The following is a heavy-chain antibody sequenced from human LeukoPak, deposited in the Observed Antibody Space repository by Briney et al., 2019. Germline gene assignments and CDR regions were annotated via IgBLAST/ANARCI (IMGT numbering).Heavy chain of an antibody. J-gene: IGHJ4*02. CDR1: GYTFTGYY. D-gene: IGHD5-12*01. V-gene: IGHV7-4-1*02. Sequence: ASVEVSCKASGYTFTGYYMHWVRQAPGQGLEWLGWINTNTGNPTYAQGFTGRFVFSLDTSVSTAYLQISSLKAEDTAVYYCARNRGYSGYDLDYWGQGTLVTVSS. CDR3: ARNRGYSGYDLDY. CDR2: INTNTGNP.